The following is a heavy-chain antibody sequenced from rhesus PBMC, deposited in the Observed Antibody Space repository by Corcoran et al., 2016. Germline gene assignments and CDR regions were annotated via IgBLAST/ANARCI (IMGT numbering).Heavy chain of an antibody. Sequence: EVQLVESGGGLVQPGGSLRLSCAASGFTFSNYWMSWVRQAPGKGLGVVGFSKNKADGGTAAYAESVKGRFTISRDDSKNTLYLQMNSLKTEDTAVYYCTRRAGVTNFDYWGQGVLVTVSS. V-gene: IGHV3S11*01. CDR2: SKNKADGGTA. D-gene: IGHD3-34*01. CDR3: TRRAGVTNFDY. J-gene: IGHJ4*01. CDR1: GFTFSNYW.